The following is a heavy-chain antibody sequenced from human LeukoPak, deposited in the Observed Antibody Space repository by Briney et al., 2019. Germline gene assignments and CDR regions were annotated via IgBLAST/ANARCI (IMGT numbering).Heavy chain of an antibody. V-gene: IGHV4-38-2*02. Sequence: PSETLCLTCTVSGYFISSGYYWGWIRQPPGKGLQWIGSIHHSGSTYYNPSLKSRVTISVDTSKNQFSLKLSSVTAADTAVYYCARTSSSGLVGGYYFDYWGQGTLVTVSS. CDR1: GYFISSGYY. CDR3: ARTSSSGLVGGYYFDY. D-gene: IGHD6-19*01. CDR2: IHHSGST. J-gene: IGHJ4*02.